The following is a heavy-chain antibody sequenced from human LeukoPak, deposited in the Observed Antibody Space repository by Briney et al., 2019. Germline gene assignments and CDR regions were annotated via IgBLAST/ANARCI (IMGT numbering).Heavy chain of an antibody. CDR3: ATTMVQGVIYFDH. CDR2: IYSGGNT. D-gene: IGHD3-10*01. Sequence: PGGSLRLSCAASGFTVSSNYVSWVRQAPGKGLQWVSVIYSGGNTYYADSVMGRFTISRDNSKNTVYLQMNSLRAEDTAVYYCATTMVQGVIYFDHWGQGTLVTVSS. V-gene: IGHV3-53*01. J-gene: IGHJ4*02. CDR1: GFTVSSNY.